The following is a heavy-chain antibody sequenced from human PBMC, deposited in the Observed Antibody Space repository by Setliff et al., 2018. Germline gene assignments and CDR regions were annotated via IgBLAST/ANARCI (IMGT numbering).Heavy chain of an antibody. Sequence: TGGSLRLSCVASTFTFSKYAVTWVRQAPGKGLEWVSSIHVSGAGDSIYYANSVRGRFTISRDNSKNTLYLQMSSLRVEDTAVYYCAKDGPCGGDCSLAGGYLYSWGQGTLVTVSS. J-gene: IGHJ4*02. CDR1: TFTFSKYA. D-gene: IGHD2-21*01. V-gene: IGHV3-23*01. CDR2: IHVSGAGDSI. CDR3: AKDGPCGGDCSLAGGYLYS.